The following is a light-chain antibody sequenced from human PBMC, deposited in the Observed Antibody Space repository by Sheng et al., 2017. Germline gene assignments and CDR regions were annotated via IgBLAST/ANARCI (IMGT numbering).Light chain of an antibody. V-gene: IGKV1-39*01. J-gene: IGKJ3*01. CDR3: QQYEDLPPFK. Sequence: DIQMTQSPSSLSASVGDRVTITCRASQSISSYLNWYQQKPGKAPKLLIYAASSLQSGVPSRFSGSGSGTDFTLTISSLQPEDFATYYCQQYEDLPPFKFGPGTKVDFK. CDR2: AAS. CDR1: QSISSY.